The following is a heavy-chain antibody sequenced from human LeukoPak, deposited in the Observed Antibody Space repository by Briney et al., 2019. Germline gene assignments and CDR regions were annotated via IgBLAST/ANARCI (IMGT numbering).Heavy chain of an antibody. CDR1: GFTFSSFW. J-gene: IGHJ4*02. Sequence: PGGSLRLSCAASGFTFSSFWMSWVRQAPGKGLEWVANIKQDGSEKYYTDSVMGRFTISRDNDKTSLYLQMNSLRTEHMALYYCTRSTGWYNYFDYWGQGTLVTVSS. CDR2: IKQDGSEK. CDR3: TRSTGWYNYFDY. V-gene: IGHV3-7*03. D-gene: IGHD6-19*01.